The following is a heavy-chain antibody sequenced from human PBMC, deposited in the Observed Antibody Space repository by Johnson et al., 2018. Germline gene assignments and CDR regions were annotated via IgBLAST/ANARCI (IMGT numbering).Heavy chain of an antibody. Sequence: QVQLVESGGGVVQPGRSLRLSCAASGFTFSSYVMHWVRQAPGKGLEWVAVIWFDGSNNYYADSVKGRFTISRDTSKNTLYLQRNSLRAEDTAVYYCARGAYYDSSGYYARSMGAFDIWGQGTMVTVSS. CDR3: ARGAYYDSSGYYARSMGAFDI. CDR2: IWFDGSNN. D-gene: IGHD3-22*01. CDR1: GFTFSSYV. J-gene: IGHJ3*02. V-gene: IGHV3-33*01.